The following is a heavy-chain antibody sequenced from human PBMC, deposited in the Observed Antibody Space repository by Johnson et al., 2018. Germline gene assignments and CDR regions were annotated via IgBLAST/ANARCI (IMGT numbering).Heavy chain of an antibody. V-gene: IGHV3-30*03. D-gene: IGHD6-19*01. Sequence: QVQLVQSGGGVVQXGRSXRLXCAVSGLTLSRSIMHWVRQAPGKGLEWVALISHDESLKGYADSVKGRFPISRDISKNTLYLQKNSLRPEDTAVYYCAREGFSSGRAGVFDIWGQGTLVTVSS. CDR2: ISHDESLK. CDR1: GLTLSRSI. J-gene: IGHJ3*02. CDR3: AREGFSSGRAGVFDI.